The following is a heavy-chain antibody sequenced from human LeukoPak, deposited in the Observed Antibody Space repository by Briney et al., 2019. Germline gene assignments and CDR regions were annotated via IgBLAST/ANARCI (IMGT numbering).Heavy chain of an antibody. CDR2: INPSGGST. CDR3: ARELTYDFWSGYYGY. D-gene: IGHD3-3*01. J-gene: IGHJ4*02. Sequence: ASVKVSCKASGYTFTSYYMHWVRQAPGQGLEWMGIINPSGGSTSYAQKFQGRVTMTRDMSTSTVYMELSSLRSEDTAVYYCARELTYDFWSGYYGYWGQGTLVTVSS. V-gene: IGHV1-46*01. CDR1: GYTFTSYY.